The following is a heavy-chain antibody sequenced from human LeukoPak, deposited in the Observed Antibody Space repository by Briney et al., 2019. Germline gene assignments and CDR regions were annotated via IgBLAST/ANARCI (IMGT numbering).Heavy chain of an antibody. CDR3: ASEYYYDSSGSFDY. V-gene: IGHV1-69*01. Sequence: GSSVNVSCKASGGTFSSYAISWVRQAPGQGLEWMGRIIPIFGTANYAQKFQGRVTITADESTSTAYMELSSLRSEDTAVYYCASEYYYDSSGSFDYWGQGTLVTVSS. J-gene: IGHJ4*02. CDR2: IIPIFGTA. D-gene: IGHD3-22*01. CDR1: GGTFSSYA.